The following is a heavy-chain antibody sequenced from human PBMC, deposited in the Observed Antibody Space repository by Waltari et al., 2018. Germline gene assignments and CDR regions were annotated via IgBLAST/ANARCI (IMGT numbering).Heavy chain of an antibody. Sequence: EVQLVDSGGGLVQPGGSLRLSCVASGFTFTNYWMTWVRQAPGKGLEWVANIEENGSEKHYVDSVKGRFTISRDNAKNLLYLQMNSLRVEDTGIYYCTRWDGFDFWGQGTTVTVSS. CDR2: IEENGSEK. J-gene: IGHJ3*01. CDR3: TRWDGFDF. D-gene: IGHD1-26*01. CDR1: GFTFTNYW. V-gene: IGHV3-7*01.